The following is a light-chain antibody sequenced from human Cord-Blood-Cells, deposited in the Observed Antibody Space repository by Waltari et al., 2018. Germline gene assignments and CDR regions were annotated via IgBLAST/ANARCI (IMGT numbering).Light chain of an antibody. CDR3: AAWDDSLNGPV. Sequence: QSVLTQPPSASGTPGQRVTISCSGSSPNLRSNTVNWYQQLPATAPKLLIYSNNQRPSGVPDRFSGSKSGTSASLAISGIQSEDEADYYCAAWDDSLNGPVFGGGTKLTVL. CDR1: SPNLRSNT. V-gene: IGLV1-44*01. J-gene: IGLJ2*01. CDR2: SNN.